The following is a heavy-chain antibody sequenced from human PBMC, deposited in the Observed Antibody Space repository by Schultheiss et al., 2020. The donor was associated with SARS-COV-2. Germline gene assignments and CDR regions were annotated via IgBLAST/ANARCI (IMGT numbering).Heavy chain of an antibody. CDR2: IRSKAYGGTT. CDR3: TREGSGRNGPASY. Sequence: GGSLRLSCTASGFTFGDYAMSWFRQAPGKGLEWVGFIRSKAYGGTTEYAASVKGRFTISRDDSKSIAYLQMNSLKTEDTAVYYCTREGSGRNGPASYWGQGTLVTVSS. V-gene: IGHV3-49*03. D-gene: IGHD3-10*01. CDR1: GFTFGDYA. J-gene: IGHJ4*02.